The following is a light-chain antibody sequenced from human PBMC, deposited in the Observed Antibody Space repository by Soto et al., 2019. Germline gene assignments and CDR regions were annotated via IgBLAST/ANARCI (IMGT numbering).Light chain of an antibody. V-gene: IGKV3-20*01. CDR3: QQYRT. Sequence: EIVLTQSPGTLSLSPGERATLSCRASQSVRSSYLAWYQQKPGQAPRLLIYGASSRATGIPDRFSGSGSGTDFTLTISRLEPEDFAVYYCQQYRTVGQGTKGEIK. CDR2: GAS. J-gene: IGKJ1*01. CDR1: QSVRSSY.